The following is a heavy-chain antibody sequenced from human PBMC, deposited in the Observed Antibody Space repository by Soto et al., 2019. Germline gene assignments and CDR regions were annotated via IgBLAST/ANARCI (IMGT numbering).Heavy chain of an antibody. CDR3: VRARSTDSRPDY. Sequence: PRLSSRAPGFTFSGYSMIRVRHAPGKGLEWVASITSSSSYIYYEDSLKGRFTISRDNAKNSLFLQLDSLRAEDTAVYFCVRARSTDSRPDYWGQGTLVTVSS. J-gene: IGHJ4*02. V-gene: IGHV3-21*01. D-gene: IGHD3-22*01. CDR2: ITSSSSYI. CDR1: GFTFSGYS.